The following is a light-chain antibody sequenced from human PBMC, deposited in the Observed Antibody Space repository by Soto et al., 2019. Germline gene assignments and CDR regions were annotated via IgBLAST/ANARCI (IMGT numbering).Light chain of an antibody. CDR1: RSDVGSFNY. J-gene: IGLJ1*01. Sequence: QSVLTQPASVSGSPGQSITISCSGTRSDVGSFNYVSWYQQHPGKAPKLMIYEVSDRPSGVSNRFSGSKSGNTASLTISGLQAEDEADYYCSSYTSNSALYVFGTGTKLTVL. V-gene: IGLV2-14*01. CDR3: SSYTSNSALYV. CDR2: EVS.